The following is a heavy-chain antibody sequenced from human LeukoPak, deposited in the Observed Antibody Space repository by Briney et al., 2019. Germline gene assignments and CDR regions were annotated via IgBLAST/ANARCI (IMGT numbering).Heavy chain of an antibody. CDR3: ATPHPHYDSSGYSSYGMDV. J-gene: IGHJ6*02. CDR1: GGSFSGYY. Sequence: SETLSPTCAVYGGSFSGYYWSWIRQPPGKGLEWIGEINHSGSTNYNPSLKSRVTISVDTSKNQFSLKLSSVTAADTAVYYCATPHPHYDSSGYSSYGMDVWGQGTTVTVSS. V-gene: IGHV4-34*01. CDR2: INHSGST. D-gene: IGHD3-22*01.